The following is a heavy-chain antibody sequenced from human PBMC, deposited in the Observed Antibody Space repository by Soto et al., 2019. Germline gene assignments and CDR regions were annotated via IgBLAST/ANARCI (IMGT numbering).Heavy chain of an antibody. CDR3: AGGSGSLNY. CDR2: TYYRSKWYN. D-gene: IGHD3-10*01. CDR1: GSSVSSNSAA. J-gene: IGHJ4*02. V-gene: IGHV6-1*01. Sequence: SQTLSLTCAISGSSVSSNSAAWNCIRQSPSRGLEWLGRTYYRSKWYNEYAVSVKSRITINPDTSKSQFSLHLNSVTPEDTAVYYCAGGSGSLNYWGQGSMVTVSS.